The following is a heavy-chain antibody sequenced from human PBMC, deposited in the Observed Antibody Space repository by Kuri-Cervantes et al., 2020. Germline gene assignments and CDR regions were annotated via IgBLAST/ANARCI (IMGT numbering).Heavy chain of an antibody. D-gene: IGHD4/OR15-4a*01. CDR3: SCLYGDFDY. Sequence: GESLKISCAASGFTFSSYAMNWVRQIPGKGLEWVSSIIGSGGNTYIADSVKGRFTISRDNSKNTLFLQMNSLRAEDTAVYYCSCLYGDFDYWGQGTLVTVSS. CDR1: GFTFSSYA. J-gene: IGHJ4*02. V-gene: IGHV3-23*01. CDR2: IIGSGGNT.